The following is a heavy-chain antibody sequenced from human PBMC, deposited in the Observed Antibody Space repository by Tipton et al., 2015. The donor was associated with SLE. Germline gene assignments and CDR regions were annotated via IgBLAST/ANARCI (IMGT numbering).Heavy chain of an antibody. J-gene: IGHJ4*02. Sequence: TLSLTCIVSGGSIKNHYCSWIRQAPGMGLEWIGYIYYSGGTNYNPSLKSRVTMSVDTSKNQFSLKLTSLTAADTALYYCARNKAVAGTVIEHWGPGTLVTVSS. D-gene: IGHD6-19*01. CDR1: GGSIKNHY. CDR2: IYYSGGT. CDR3: ARNKAVAGTVIEH. V-gene: IGHV4-59*11.